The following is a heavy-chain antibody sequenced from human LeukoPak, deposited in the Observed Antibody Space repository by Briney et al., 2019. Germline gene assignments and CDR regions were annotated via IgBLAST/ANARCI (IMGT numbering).Heavy chain of an antibody. CDR2: INHSGST. J-gene: IGHJ4*02. CDR3: ARGELYGGYFDY. V-gene: IGHV4-34*01. Sequence: SETLSLTCAVYGGSFSGYYWSWIRQPPGKGLEWIGEINHSGSTNYNPSLKSRVTISVDTSKNQFSLKLSSVTAADTAVYYCARGELYGGYFDYWGQGTLVTVSS. CDR1: GGSFSGYY. D-gene: IGHD4/OR15-4a*01.